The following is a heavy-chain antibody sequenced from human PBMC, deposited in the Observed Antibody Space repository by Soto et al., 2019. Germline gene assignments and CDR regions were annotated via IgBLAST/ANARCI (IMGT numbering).Heavy chain of an antibody. CDR1: GGTFSSYT. D-gene: IGHD4-17*01. CDR3: ARDLYGETGSY. V-gene: IGHV1-69*08. Sequence: QVQLVQSGAEVKKPGSSVKVSCKASGGTFSSYTISWVRQAPGQGLEWMGRIIPILGIANYAQKFQGRVTITVDKSTSTAYMELSSLRSEDTAVYYCARDLYGETGSYWGQGTLVTVSS. CDR2: IIPILGIA. J-gene: IGHJ4*02.